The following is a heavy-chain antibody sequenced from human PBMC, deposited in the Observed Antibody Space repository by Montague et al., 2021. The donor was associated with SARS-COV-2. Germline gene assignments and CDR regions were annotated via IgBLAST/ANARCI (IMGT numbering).Heavy chain of an antibody. CDR1: GGSINSYY. V-gene: IGHV4-59*01. CDR3: ARVSRITIFGVVGWFDP. J-gene: IGHJ5*02. CDR2: IYYSGST. Sequence: SETLSLTCTVSGGSINSYYWSWIRQPPGKGLEWIGYIYYSGSTNYNPSLKSRVTISVDTSKNQFSLKPSSVTAADTAVYYCARVSRITIFGVVGWFDPWGQGTLVTVSS. D-gene: IGHD3-3*01.